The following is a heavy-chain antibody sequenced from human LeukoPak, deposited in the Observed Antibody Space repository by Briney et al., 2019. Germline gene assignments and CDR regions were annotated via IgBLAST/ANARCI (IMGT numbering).Heavy chain of an antibody. Sequence: GGSLRLSCAASGFTFSNYWMSWVRQAPGKGPEWVANTKQDGSEKYSLDSLEGRFTISRDNAKRSLYLQMNSLRAEDTAVYYCARYQGGGWDVWGQGTTVTVSS. CDR2: TKQDGSEK. CDR1: GFTFSNYW. CDR3: ARYQGGGWDV. D-gene: IGHD6-25*01. J-gene: IGHJ6*02. V-gene: IGHV3-7*03.